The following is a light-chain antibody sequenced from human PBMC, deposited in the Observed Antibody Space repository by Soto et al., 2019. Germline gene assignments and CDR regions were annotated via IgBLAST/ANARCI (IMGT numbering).Light chain of an antibody. CDR3: QQYNNWPRT. CDR2: GAS. J-gene: IGKJ1*01. CDR1: QSVSSN. V-gene: IGKV3-15*01. Sequence: EIVMTQSPATLSVSPGERATLSCRASQSVSSNLAWYQQKPDQAPRLLIYGASTRATGIPVRFSGSGSGTEFTLTISSLQSEDFAVYYCQQYNNWPRTFGQGTKVDIK.